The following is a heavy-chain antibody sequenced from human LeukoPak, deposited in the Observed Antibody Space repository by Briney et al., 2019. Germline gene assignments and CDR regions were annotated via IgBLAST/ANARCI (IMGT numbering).Heavy chain of an antibody. J-gene: IGHJ6*02. CDR1: GYTFTSYG. Sequence: ASVKVSCKASGYTFTSYGISWVRQAPGQGLEWMGWISAYNGNTNYAQKLQGRVTMTTDTSTSTAYMELRSLRSDDTAVYYCARERTVTVSRYYYGMDVWGQGTTVIVSS. CDR3: ARERTVTVSRYYYGMDV. V-gene: IGHV1-18*01. D-gene: IGHD4-4*01. CDR2: ISAYNGNT.